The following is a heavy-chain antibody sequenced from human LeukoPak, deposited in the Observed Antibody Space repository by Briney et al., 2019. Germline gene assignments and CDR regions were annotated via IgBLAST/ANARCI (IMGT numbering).Heavy chain of an antibody. CDR3: AREAVAGTLDY. D-gene: IGHD6-19*01. V-gene: IGHV4-61*01. CDR2: IYNIGGT. J-gene: IGHJ4*02. Sequence: SETLSLTCTVSGGSISSSSYYWGWIRQPPGKRLEWLGYIYNIGGTNYNPSLKSRVGISVDTSKNQFSLMLTSVTAADTAVYYCAREAVAGTLDYWGQGALVTVSS. CDR1: GGSISSSSYY.